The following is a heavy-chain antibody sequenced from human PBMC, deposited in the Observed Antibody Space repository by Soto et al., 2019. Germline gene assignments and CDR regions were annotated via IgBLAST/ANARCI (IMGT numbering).Heavy chain of an antibody. CDR3: ARDFAPDYGDYEPSWFDP. V-gene: IGHV3-30-3*01. D-gene: IGHD4-17*01. Sequence: PVGSLRLSCAASGFTFSSYAMHWVRQAPGKGLEWVAVISYDGSNKYYADSVKGRFTISRDNSKNTLYLQMNSLRAEDTAVYYCARDFAPDYGDYEPSWFDPWGQGTLVTVSS. J-gene: IGHJ5*02. CDR1: GFTFSSYA. CDR2: ISYDGSNK.